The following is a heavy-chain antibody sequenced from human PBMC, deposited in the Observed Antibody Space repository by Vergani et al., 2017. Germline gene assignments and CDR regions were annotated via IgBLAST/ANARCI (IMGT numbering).Heavy chain of an antibody. J-gene: IGHJ3*02. V-gene: IGHV1-24*01. D-gene: IGHD2-15*01. CDR2: FDPEDGET. Sequence: QVQLVQSGAEVKKPGASVKVSCKVSGYTLTELSMHWVRQAPGKGLEWMGGFDPEDGETIYAQKFQGRVTMTEETSTDTAYMERSSLRSEDTAVYYCATELRVGGPLFPDAFDIWGQGTMVTVSS. CDR1: GYTLTELS. CDR3: ATELRVGGPLFPDAFDI.